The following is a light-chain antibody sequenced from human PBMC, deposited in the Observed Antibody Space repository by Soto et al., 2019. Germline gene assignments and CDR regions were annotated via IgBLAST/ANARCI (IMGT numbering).Light chain of an antibody. Sequence: QSALTQPASVSGSPGQSITISCTGTSSDVGAYNYVSWYQQHPGKAPKLLIYEVSDRPSGVSNRFSGSKSGNTASLTISGLQAEDESDYYCSSYTPSSPYVFGTGTKLTVL. J-gene: IGLJ1*01. CDR3: SSYTPSSPYV. CDR2: EVS. V-gene: IGLV2-14*01. CDR1: SSDVGAYNY.